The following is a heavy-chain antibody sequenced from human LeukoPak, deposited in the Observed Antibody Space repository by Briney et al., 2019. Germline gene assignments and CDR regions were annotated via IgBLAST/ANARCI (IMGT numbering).Heavy chain of an antibody. CDR2: IRSSSSYI. V-gene: IGHV3-11*06. Sequence: GGSLRLSCAASGFTFSDCDMSWIRQAPGKGLEWVSYIRSSSSYIYYADSVKGRFTISRDNAKNSLYLQMNSLRAEDTAVYYSARGPHSGVTFYPWGQGTLVTVSS. CDR1: GFTFSDCD. J-gene: IGHJ5*02. CDR3: ARGPHSGVTFYP. D-gene: IGHD2-15*01.